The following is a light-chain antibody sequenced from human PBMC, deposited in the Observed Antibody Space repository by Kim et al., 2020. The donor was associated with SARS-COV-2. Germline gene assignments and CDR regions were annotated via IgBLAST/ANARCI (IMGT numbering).Light chain of an antibody. J-gene: IGLJ1*01. CDR1: SGHSSYA. CDR2: LNSDVSH. Sequence: QPVLTQSPSASASLGASVKLTCTLSSGHSSYAIAWHQQQPEKGPRYLMKLNSDVSHSKGDGIPDRFSGSSSGAERYLTISSLQSEDEADYYCQTWGTGIHVFGTGTKVTVL. V-gene: IGLV4-69*01. CDR3: QTWGTGIHV.